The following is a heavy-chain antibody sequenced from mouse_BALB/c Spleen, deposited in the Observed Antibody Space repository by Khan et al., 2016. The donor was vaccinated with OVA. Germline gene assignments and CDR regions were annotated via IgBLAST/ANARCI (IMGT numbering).Heavy chain of an antibody. CDR3: ARMARTIN. V-gene: IGHV5-6-3*01. CDR2: INSNGGST. Sequence: EVQLQESGGGLVQPGGSLKLSCAASGFTFSSYGMSWVRQTPDKRLELVATINSNGGSTYYQDSVKGRFTISRDNAKNTLYLQMSSLKSEDTAMYYCARMARTINWGQGTTLTVSS. J-gene: IGHJ2*01. CDR1: GFTFSSYG.